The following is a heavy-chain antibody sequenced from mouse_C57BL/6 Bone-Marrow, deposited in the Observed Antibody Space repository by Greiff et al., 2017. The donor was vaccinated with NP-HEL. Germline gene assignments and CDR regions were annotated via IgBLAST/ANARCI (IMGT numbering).Heavy chain of an antibody. CDR1: GYTFTSYD. J-gene: IGHJ4*01. V-gene: IGHV1-85*01. CDR3: ASSYAMDY. Sequence: QVQLQQSGPELVKPGASVKLSCKASGYTFTSYDINWVKQRPGKGLEWIGRIYPRDGSTKYNEKFKGKATLTVDQSSSTAYMELHSLTSEDAAVYFCASSYAMDYWGQGTSVTVSS. CDR2: IYPRDGST.